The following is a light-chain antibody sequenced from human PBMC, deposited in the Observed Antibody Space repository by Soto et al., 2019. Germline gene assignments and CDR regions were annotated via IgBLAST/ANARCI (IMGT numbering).Light chain of an antibody. Sequence: NVLTQSPGILSLSPGERATLSCAARARVTRDYLAWYQQKPGQAPRLLIYGASSRATGIPDRFSGSGSGTDFTLTISRLEPEDFAMYYCQHLDIFGQGTKLEIK. CDR2: GAS. CDR1: ARVTRDY. V-gene: IGKV3-20*01. CDR3: QHLDI. J-gene: IGKJ2*01.